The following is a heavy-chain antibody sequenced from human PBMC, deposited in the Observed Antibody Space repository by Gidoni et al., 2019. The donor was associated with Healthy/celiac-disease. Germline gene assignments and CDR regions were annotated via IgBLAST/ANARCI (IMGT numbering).Heavy chain of an antibody. V-gene: IGHV2-70*01. CDR1: GFSLSTSGMC. CDR3: ARMGDGYNSPLDY. Sequence: QVTLRESGPALVKPSQTLTLTCTFSGFSLSTSGMCVSWIRQPPGNCLEWLALIDWDDDKYYSTSLKTRLTISKETSKNQVVLTVTNMDPVDTATYYCARMGDGYNSPLDYWGQGTLVTVSS. J-gene: IGHJ4*02. CDR2: IDWDDDK. D-gene: IGHD2-21*01.